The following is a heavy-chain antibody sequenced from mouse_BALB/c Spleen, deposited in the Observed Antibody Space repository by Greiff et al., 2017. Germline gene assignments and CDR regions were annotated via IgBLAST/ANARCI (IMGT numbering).Heavy chain of an antibody. CDR2: IDPENGDT. D-gene: IGHD2-14*01. V-gene: IGHV14-4*02. CDR3: NAIRYGYGFDY. Sequence: VHVKQSGAELVRSGASVKLSCTASGFNIKDYYMHWVKQRPEQGLEWIGWIDPENGDTEYAPKFQGKATMTADTSSNTAYLQLSSLTSEDTAVYYCNAIRYGYGFDYWGQGTTLTGSS. J-gene: IGHJ2*01. CDR1: GFNIKDYY.